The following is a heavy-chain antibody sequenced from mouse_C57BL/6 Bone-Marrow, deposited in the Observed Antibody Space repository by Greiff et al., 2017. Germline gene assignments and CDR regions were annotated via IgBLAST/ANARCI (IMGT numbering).Heavy chain of an antibody. V-gene: IGHV1-19*01. CDR2: INPYNGGT. J-gene: IGHJ2*01. CDR3: ARTSRRRDY. Sequence: EVQLQQSGPVLVKPGASVKMSCKASGYTFTDYYMNWVKQSHGKSLEWIGVINPYNGGTSYNQKFKGKATLTVDKSSSTAYMELNSLTSADSAVYYCARTSRRRDYWGQGTTLTVSS. CDR1: GYTFTDYY.